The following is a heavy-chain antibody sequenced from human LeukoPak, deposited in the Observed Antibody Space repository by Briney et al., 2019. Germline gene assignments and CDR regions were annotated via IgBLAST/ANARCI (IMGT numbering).Heavy chain of an antibody. J-gene: IGHJ4*02. V-gene: IGHV3-23*01. CDR2: ISASGDTT. CDR3: ATDRRSKVTTSRHDY. D-gene: IGHD4-17*01. Sequence: GGSLRLSCAASGFTFSSYAMSWVRQAPGKGLEWVSAISASGDTTHYADSVKGRFTISRDNSKNTLYLQINSLRAEDTAIYYCATDRRSKVTTSRHDYWGQGTLVTVSS. CDR1: GFTFSSYA.